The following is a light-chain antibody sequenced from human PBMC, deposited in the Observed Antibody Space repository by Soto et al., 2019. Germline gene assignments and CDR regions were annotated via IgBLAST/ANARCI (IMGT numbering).Light chain of an antibody. Sequence: QSVLTQPPSASGSPGQSVAISCTGTSSDVGGYNYVSWYKQHPGKAPKLMIYEVNKRPSGVPDRSSGSKSGNTASLTVSGLQAEDEADYYCSSYAGSSNVFGTGTKVTVL. CDR2: EVN. CDR3: SSYAGSSNV. J-gene: IGLJ1*01. V-gene: IGLV2-8*01. CDR1: SSDVGGYNY.